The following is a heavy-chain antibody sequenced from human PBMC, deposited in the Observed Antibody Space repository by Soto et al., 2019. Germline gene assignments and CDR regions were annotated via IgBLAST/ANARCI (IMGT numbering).Heavy chain of an antibody. Sequence: QVRLVQSGAEVKKPGSSVKVSCKASGGTFSNYAITWLRLAPGQGLGWLGGLIPVFGTVNYAQKFQGRVTITADESTSTAYMELNRLRSEDTAVYYCARDNPYTNSFGNWFDPWGQGTLVIVS. V-gene: IGHV1-69*01. CDR2: LIPVFGTV. CDR1: GGTFSNYA. CDR3: ARDNPYTNSFGNWFDP. J-gene: IGHJ5*02. D-gene: IGHD6-13*01.